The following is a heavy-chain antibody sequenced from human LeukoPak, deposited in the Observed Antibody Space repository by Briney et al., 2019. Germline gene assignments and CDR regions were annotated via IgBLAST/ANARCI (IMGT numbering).Heavy chain of an antibody. CDR3: SRGYYYGSGCCYYFDY. J-gene: IGHJ4*02. CDR1: GLIFSKYW. Sequence: GGALRLSCAASGLIFSKYWMTWVLQAPGKGLEWVASIKPDGVEKYYLESVKGRFTLSRDKARDSLYLQMKSLRDDDTGVYFFSRGYYYGSGCCYYFDYWGEGTLVIVSS. D-gene: IGHD3-10*01. CDR2: IKPDGVEK. V-gene: IGHV3-7*02.